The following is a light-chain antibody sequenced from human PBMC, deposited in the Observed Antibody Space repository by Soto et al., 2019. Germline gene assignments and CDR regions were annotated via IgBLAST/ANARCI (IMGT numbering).Light chain of an antibody. CDR1: SSDVGSYNL. CDR2: EVS. CDR3: CSYAGSSTLV. V-gene: IGLV2-23*02. J-gene: IGLJ3*02. Sequence: QSALTQPASVSGSPGQSITISCTGTSSDVGSYNLVSWYQQHPGKAPKLMIYEVSKRPSGFSNRFSGSKSGNTASLTISGLQAEDEADYYFCSYAGSSTLVFGGGTKLTVL.